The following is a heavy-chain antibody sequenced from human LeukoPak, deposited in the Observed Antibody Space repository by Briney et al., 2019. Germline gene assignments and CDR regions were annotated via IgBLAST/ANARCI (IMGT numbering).Heavy chain of an antibody. CDR1: GASISSYY. V-gene: IGHV4-59*08. CDR3: ARGPLAYSSGWEFDY. Sequence: KASETLSLICTVSGASISSYYWSWIRQPPGKGLEWLGYIYYSGSTNHNPSLKSRATISVDTSKNQFSLKLSSVTAADTAVYYCARGPLAYSSGWEFDYWGQGTLVTVSS. CDR2: IYYSGST. D-gene: IGHD6-19*01. J-gene: IGHJ4*02.